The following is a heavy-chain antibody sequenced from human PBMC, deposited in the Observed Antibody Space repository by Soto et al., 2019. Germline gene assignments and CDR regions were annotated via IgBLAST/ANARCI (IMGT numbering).Heavy chain of an antibody. D-gene: IGHD1-26*01. J-gene: IGHJ4*02. CDR2: INSDGSSI. V-gene: IGHV3-74*03. CDR1: GFTLSNHW. CDR3: ARVVGAGSGSYFDS. Sequence: VQLVESGGDLVQPGGSLRLSCEASGFTLSNHWMHWVRQAPGKGLVWVSRINSDGSSIMYADSVKGRFTLSRDNAKNTLYLQMSGLRAEDTAVYYCARVVGAGSGSYFDSWGQGTLVTVSS.